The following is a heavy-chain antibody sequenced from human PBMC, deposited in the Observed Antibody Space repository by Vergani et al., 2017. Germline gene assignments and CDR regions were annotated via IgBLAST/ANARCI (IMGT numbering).Heavy chain of an antibody. CDR1: GFPLSSFG. J-gene: IGHJ4*02. Sequence: QVQLVESGGGMVQPGRSLSLSCAASGFPLSSFGMHWFRQVPGTGLEWVAVIWYDGSNKYYVDSVKGRFTLSRANSKNTLYLQMNSLRAEDTAVYYCVRDIKGMFRDPGVFDYWGQGTLVTVSS. CDR3: VRDIKGMFRDPGVFDY. CDR2: IWYDGSNK. V-gene: IGHV3-33*01. D-gene: IGHD3-10*01.